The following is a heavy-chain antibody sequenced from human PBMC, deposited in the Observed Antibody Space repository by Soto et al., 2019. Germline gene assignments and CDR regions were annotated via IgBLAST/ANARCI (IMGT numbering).Heavy chain of an antibody. D-gene: IGHD6-13*01. CDR1: GGSISSSSYY. J-gene: IGHJ4*02. V-gene: IGHV4-39*01. Sequence: PLETLSLTCTVSGGSISSSSYYWGWIRQPPGKGLEWIGSIYYSGSTYYNPSLKSRVTISVDTSKNQFSLRLSSVTAADTAVYYCARRPDSSPTYYFDYWGQGTLVTVSS. CDR2: IYYSGST. CDR3: ARRPDSSPTYYFDY.